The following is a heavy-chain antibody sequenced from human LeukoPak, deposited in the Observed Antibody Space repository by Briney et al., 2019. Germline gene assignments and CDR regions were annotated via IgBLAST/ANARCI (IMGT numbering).Heavy chain of an antibody. D-gene: IGHD1-7*01. CDR1: GFTFSSYS. Sequence: PGRSLRLSCAASGFTFSSYSMNWVRQAPGKGLEWVSSISSSSSYIYYADSVKGRFTISRDNAKNSLYLQMNSLRAEDTAVYYCASGTGNFDYWGQGTLVTVSS. V-gene: IGHV3-21*01. CDR3: ASGTGNFDY. J-gene: IGHJ4*02. CDR2: ISSSSSYI.